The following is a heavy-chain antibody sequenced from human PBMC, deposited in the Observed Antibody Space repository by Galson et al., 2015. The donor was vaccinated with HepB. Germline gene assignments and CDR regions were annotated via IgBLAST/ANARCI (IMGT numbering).Heavy chain of an antibody. CDR1: GFTFSSYA. J-gene: IGHJ3*02. CDR3: AKHSGYVPDAFDI. Sequence: SLRLSCAASGFTFSSYAMSWVRQAPGKGLEWVSAISGSGGSTYYADSVKGRFTIPRDNSKNTLYLQMNSLRAEDTAVYYCAKHSGYVPDAFDIWGQGTMVTVSS. V-gene: IGHV3-23*01. D-gene: IGHD5-12*01. CDR2: ISGSGGST.